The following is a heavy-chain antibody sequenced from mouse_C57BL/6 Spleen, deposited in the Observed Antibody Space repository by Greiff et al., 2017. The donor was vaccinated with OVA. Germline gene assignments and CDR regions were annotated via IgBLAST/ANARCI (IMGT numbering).Heavy chain of an antibody. CDR2: IDPSDSYT. CDR1: GYTFTSYW. Sequence: QVQLQQPGAELVKPGASVKLSCKASGYTFTSYWMQWVKQRPGQGLEWIGAIDPSDSYTNYTQKFKGKATLTVDTSSSTAYMQLSSLTSEDSAVYYCARRTTVGDFDVWGTGTTVTVSS. CDR3: ARRTTVGDFDV. J-gene: IGHJ1*03. V-gene: IGHV1-50*01. D-gene: IGHD1-1*01.